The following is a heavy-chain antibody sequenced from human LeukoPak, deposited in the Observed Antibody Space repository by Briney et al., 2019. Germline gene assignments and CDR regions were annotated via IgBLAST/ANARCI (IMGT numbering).Heavy chain of an antibody. CDR1: GFIFGDYA. Sequence: GGSLRLSCTASGFIFGDYAMSWVRQAPGKGLEWVGFIRSKAYGGTTEYAASVKGRFTISRDDSKSIAYLQMNSLKTEDTAVYYCTSVRGGAEYRYWGQGTLVTVSS. CDR2: IRSKAYGGTT. J-gene: IGHJ4*02. V-gene: IGHV3-49*04. CDR3: TSVRGGAEYRY. D-gene: IGHD1-26*01.